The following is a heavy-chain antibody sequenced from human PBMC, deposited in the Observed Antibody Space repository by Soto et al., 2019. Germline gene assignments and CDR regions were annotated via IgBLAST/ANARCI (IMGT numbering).Heavy chain of an antibody. V-gene: IGHV3-11*01. CDR3: ASPTVTPHYGMDV. CDR1: GFTFSDYY. CDR2: ISSSGSTI. Sequence: QVQLVESGGGLVKPGGSLRLSCAASGFTFSDYYMSWIRQAPGKGLEWVSYISSSGSTIYYADSVKGRFTISRDNAKNSLYLQMXXXRAXXXAVYYCASPTVTPHYGMDVWGQGTTVTVSS. D-gene: IGHD4-17*01. J-gene: IGHJ6*02.